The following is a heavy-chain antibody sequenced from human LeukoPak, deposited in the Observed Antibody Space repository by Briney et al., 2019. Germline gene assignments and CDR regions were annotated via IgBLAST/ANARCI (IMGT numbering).Heavy chain of an antibody. D-gene: IGHD6-19*01. CDR1: GGSISSYY. Sequence: PSETLSLTCTVSGGSISSYYWSWIRQPPGKGLEWIGYIHTRGSTNHNPSLKSRVTISVDTSKNQFSLKLSSVTAADTAVYYCAGNSGWYVYNYWGQGTLVSVSS. J-gene: IGHJ4*02. V-gene: IGHV4-4*09. CDR2: IHTRGST. CDR3: AGNSGWYVYNY.